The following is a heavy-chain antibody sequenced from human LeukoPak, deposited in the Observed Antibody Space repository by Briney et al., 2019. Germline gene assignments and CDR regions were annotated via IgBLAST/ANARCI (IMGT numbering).Heavy chain of an antibody. J-gene: IGHJ6*03. D-gene: IGHD4-17*01. CDR1: GGSFSGYY. CDR3: AGDTGDYGDYGAAHDSYMDV. CDR2: INHSGST. Sequence: SETLSLTCAVYGGSFSGYYWSWIRQPPGKGLEWIVEINHSGSTNYNPSLKSRVTISVDTSKNQFSLKLNSVTAADTAVYYCAGDTGDYGDYGAAHDSYMDVWGKGTTVTVSS. V-gene: IGHV4-34*01.